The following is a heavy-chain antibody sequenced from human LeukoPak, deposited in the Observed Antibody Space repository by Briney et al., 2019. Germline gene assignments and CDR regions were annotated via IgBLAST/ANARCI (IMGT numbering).Heavy chain of an antibody. Sequence: GGSLRLSCAASGFTFSSFSVSWIRQAPGRGLEWVSSISSGGDSYIYYADSVEGRFTISRDNAKDSLYLQMNSLRAEDTAVYYCARGYSTSWYHFWYFDLWGRGTLVTVSS. CDR3: ARGYSTSWYHFWYFDL. V-gene: IGHV3-21*01. J-gene: IGHJ2*01. CDR1: GFTFSSFS. CDR2: ISSGGDSYI. D-gene: IGHD6-13*01.